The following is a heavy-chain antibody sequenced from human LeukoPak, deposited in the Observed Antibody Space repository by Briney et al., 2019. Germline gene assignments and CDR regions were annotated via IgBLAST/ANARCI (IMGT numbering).Heavy chain of an antibody. CDR1: GYSFTSYW. CDR3: AKGYYCSGGSCYFDS. Sequence: GESLKISCKGSGYSFTSYWIGWVRQMPGKGLEWMGIIYPGDSDTIYSPSFQGQVTISADKSISTTYLQWSSLKSSDTAMYYCAKGYYCSGGSCYFDSWGQGTLVTVSS. J-gene: IGHJ4*02. V-gene: IGHV5-51*01. D-gene: IGHD2-15*01. CDR2: IYPGDSDT.